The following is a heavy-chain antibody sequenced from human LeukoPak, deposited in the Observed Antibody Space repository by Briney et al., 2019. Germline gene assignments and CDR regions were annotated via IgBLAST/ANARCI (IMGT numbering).Heavy chain of an antibody. J-gene: IGHJ4*02. V-gene: IGHV1-8*01. D-gene: IGHD3-22*01. CDR1: GFTFTSYD. CDR3: VRAKSYYYDSSGYYPYPYYFDY. CDR2: MNPNNGNT. Sequence: ASVKVSCKASGFTFTSYDINWVRQASGQGLEWMGWMNPNNGNTGYAQKFQGRVTMTRDTSISTAYMELRGLRSEDTAVYYCVRAKSYYYDSSGYYPYPYYFDYRGQGTLVTVSS.